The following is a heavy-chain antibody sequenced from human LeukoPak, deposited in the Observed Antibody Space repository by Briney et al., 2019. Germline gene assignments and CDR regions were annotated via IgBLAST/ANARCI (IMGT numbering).Heavy chain of an antibody. Sequence: ASVKVSCKASGYIFTTYGISWVRQAPGQGLEWMGWIGAYNGNTYYAQKVQGRVTVTTDTSTSTAYLELRSLRSDDTAVYYCARGTYSDYWGQGTLVTVSS. V-gene: IGHV1-18*01. CDR3: ARGTYSDY. CDR1: GYIFTTYG. J-gene: IGHJ4*02. CDR2: IGAYNGNT.